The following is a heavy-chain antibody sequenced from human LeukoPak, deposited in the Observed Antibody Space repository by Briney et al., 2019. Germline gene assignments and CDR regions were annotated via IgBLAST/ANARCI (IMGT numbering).Heavy chain of an antibody. Sequence: GGSLRLSCAASGFTFSSYAMSWVRQAPGKGLEWVSAISGSGGSTYYADSVKGRFTISRDNSKNTLYLQMNSLRAEDTAVYYCARVIRGINNNFDYWGQGTLVTVSS. CDR1: GFTFSSYA. V-gene: IGHV3-23*01. J-gene: IGHJ4*02. CDR3: ARVIRGINNNFDY. D-gene: IGHD3-10*01. CDR2: ISGSGGST.